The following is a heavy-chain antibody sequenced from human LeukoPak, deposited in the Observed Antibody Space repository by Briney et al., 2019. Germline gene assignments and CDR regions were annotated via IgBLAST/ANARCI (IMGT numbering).Heavy chain of an antibody. CDR3: ARGTTALMDV. CDR2: ISSGTSFI. D-gene: IGHD2-21*02. V-gene: IGHV3-21*01. J-gene: IGHJ6*03. Sequence: GGSLRLSCAASGFPFSSYSMNWVRQAPGKGLEWVSSISSGTSFIYYADSVKGRFTISRDNAKNSLYLQMNSLRAEDTAVYYCARGTTALMDVWGKGTTVTISS. CDR1: GFPFSSYS.